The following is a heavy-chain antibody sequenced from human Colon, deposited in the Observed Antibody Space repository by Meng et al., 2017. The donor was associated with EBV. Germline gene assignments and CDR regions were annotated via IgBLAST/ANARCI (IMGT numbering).Heavy chain of an antibody. D-gene: IGHD3-10*01. CDR3: ARVSGRSFDP. J-gene: IGHJ5*02. CDR1: GDSVATGRYY. CDR2: IYYIGGT. Sequence: QVQLRESGPGLVKPSQTLSLTFTVSGDSVATGRYYWSWIRQPPGKGLEWIAYIYYIGGTNYNPSLKSRLTISLDTSKNQFSLSLRSVTAADTAVYYCARVSGRSFDPWGQGTLVTVSS. V-gene: IGHV4-61*01.